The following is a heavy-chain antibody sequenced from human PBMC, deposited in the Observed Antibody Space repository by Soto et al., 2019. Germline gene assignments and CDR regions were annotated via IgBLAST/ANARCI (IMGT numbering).Heavy chain of an antibody. Sequence: PGGSLRLSCAASGFTFSSYAMSWVRQAPGKGLEWVSAISGSGGSAYYADSVKGRFTISRDNSKNTLYLQMNSLRAEDTAVYYCAKSVGYPSITIFGVVIDGPTELDYWGQGTLVTVSS. CDR3: AKSVGYPSITIFGVVIDGPTELDY. V-gene: IGHV3-23*01. CDR2: ISGSGGSA. D-gene: IGHD3-3*01. J-gene: IGHJ4*02. CDR1: GFTFSSYA.